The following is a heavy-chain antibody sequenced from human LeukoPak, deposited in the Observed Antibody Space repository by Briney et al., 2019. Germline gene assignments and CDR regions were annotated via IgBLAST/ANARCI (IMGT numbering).Heavy chain of an antibody. J-gene: IGHJ6*04. CDR2: IDPSDSYT. CDR1: GYSFTSYW. D-gene: IGHD3-9*01. CDR3: ARHYHYDILTGYRKSGMDV. V-gene: IGHV5-10-1*01. Sequence: GESLKISCKGSGYSFTSYWISWVRQMPGKGLEWMGRIDPSDSYTNYSPSFQGHVTIPADKSISTAYLQWSSLKASDTAMYYCARHYHYDILTGYRKSGMDVWGKGTTVTVSS.